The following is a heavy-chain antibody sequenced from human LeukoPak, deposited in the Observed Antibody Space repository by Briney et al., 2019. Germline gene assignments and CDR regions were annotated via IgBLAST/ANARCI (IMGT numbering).Heavy chain of an antibody. CDR2: IYSSGTT. CDR1: GGSISSYY. J-gene: IGHJ4*02. V-gene: IGHV4-59*08. D-gene: IGHD5-24*01. CDR3: ARGRDGYNFLNRGEYYYFDY. Sequence: SETLSLTCTVSGGSISSYYWSWIRQPPGKGLEWIGYIYSSGTTNYNPSLKSRVTISVDTSKNQFSLRLNSVTAADTAVYYCARGRDGYNFLNRGEYYYFDYWGQGTLVTVSS.